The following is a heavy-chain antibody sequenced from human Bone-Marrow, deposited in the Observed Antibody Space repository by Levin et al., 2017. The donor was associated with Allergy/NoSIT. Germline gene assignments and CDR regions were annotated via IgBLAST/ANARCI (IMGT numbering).Heavy chain of an antibody. D-gene: IGHD3-9*01. CDR1: EYSFSDYW. J-gene: IGHJ4*02. CDR2: IYPGDSDT. V-gene: IGHV5-51*01. Sequence: PGESLKISCKGFEYSFSDYWIVWVRQMPGKGLEWMGAIYPGDSDTRYNPSFQGQVDISADTSVSTAYVQLSGLEASDTAMYYCARRDHGNWFLFYWGQGTLVTVSS. CDR3: ARRDHGNWFLFY.